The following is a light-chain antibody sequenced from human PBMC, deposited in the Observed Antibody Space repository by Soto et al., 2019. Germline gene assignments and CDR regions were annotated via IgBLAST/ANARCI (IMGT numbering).Light chain of an antibody. Sequence: DIQMTQSPASVSASVGDRVTITCRASQGISSWLAWYQQNPGKAPKFLISAASSLQSGGPSRFSGRGSGTDFTLTISILLPEDLSTDYCQHANSFCRTFGQGTKVEIK. CDR1: QGISSW. J-gene: IGKJ1*01. CDR3: QHANSFCRT. V-gene: IGKV1-12*01. CDR2: AAS.